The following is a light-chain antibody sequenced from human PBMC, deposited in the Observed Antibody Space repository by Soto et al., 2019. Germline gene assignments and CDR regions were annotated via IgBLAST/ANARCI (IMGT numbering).Light chain of an antibody. Sequence: QSALTQPASVFGSPGQSITISCTGTSSDVGRYNYVSWYQQYPGKAPYLMIYEVRNRPSGVSDRFSGSKSGNTASLTISGLQAEDEADYYCTSYTSSSTYVFGTGTKLTVL. CDR3: TSYTSSSTYV. CDR1: SSDVGRYNY. V-gene: IGLV2-14*01. CDR2: EVR. J-gene: IGLJ1*01.